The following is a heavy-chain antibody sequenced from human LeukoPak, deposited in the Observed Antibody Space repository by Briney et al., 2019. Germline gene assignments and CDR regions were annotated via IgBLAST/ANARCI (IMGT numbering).Heavy chain of an antibody. Sequence: AGGPPRLSCAASRFTFSSSAMSWVRQAPGKGLEWVSTISGSGGSTYSTDSVKGRFTISRDSSKSTLYLQMNSLRVEDTAIYYCAKGGPQFFDYWGQGTLVTVSS. CDR3: AKGGPQFFDY. CDR1: RFTFSSSA. D-gene: IGHD5-24*01. V-gene: IGHV3-23*01. J-gene: IGHJ4*02. CDR2: ISGSGGST.